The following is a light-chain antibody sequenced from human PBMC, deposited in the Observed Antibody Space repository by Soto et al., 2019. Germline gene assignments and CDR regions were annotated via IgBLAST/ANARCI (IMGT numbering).Light chain of an antibody. CDR1: SADVGAYHY. J-gene: IGLJ1*01. V-gene: IGLV2-14*01. Sequence: QSVLTQPASVSGSPGQSITVSCAGTSADVGAYHYVSWYQHHPGKAPKLVIYEVSNRPSGVSDRFSGSKSGNTASLTISGLQAEDEADYYCSSFTSSSTLVFGTGTK. CDR2: EVS. CDR3: SSFTSSSTLV.